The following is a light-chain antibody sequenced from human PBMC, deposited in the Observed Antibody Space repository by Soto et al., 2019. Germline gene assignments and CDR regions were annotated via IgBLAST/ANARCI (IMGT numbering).Light chain of an antibody. CDR2: DDS. V-gene: IGLV3-21*02. CDR1: NIGSRS. J-gene: IGLJ1*01. CDR3: QVWDSTRDTFV. Sequence: SYELTQPPSVSVAPGQTASISCGENNIGSRSVHWYQQKPGQAPVLVVHDDSDRPSGIPERFSGSNSGNTATLTISRVEAGDEADYYCQVWDSTRDTFVFGHGTKVTVL.